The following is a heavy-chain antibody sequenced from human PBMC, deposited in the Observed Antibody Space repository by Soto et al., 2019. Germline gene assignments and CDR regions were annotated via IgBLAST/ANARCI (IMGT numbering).Heavy chain of an antibody. Sequence: PXESLSLTCTVSGGSISSGDYYWSWIRQPPGKGLEWIGYIYYSGSTYYNPSLKSRVTISVDTSKNQFSLKLSSVTAADTAVYYCPRDLSTDSSGYSDWFDPWGQGTLVTVSS. CDR2: IYYSGST. CDR1: GGSISSGDYY. V-gene: IGHV4-30-4*01. J-gene: IGHJ5*02. D-gene: IGHD3-22*01. CDR3: PRDLSTDSSGYSDWFDP.